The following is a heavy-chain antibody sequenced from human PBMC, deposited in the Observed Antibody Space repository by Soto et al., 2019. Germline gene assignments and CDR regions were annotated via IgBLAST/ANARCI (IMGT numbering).Heavy chain of an antibody. J-gene: IGHJ4*02. V-gene: IGHV3-23*01. Sequence: EVQLLESGGGLVQPGGSLRLSCAASGFTFASHPLSWVRQAPGKGLEWVSAISGESATIDYADSVKGRFTISRDYSDNTVYLQMNSLGADDTAVYHCVKLNLNDNNGYWGQGTLVTVSS. D-gene: IGHD1-20*01. CDR1: GFTFASHP. CDR3: VKLNLNDNNGY. CDR2: ISGESATI.